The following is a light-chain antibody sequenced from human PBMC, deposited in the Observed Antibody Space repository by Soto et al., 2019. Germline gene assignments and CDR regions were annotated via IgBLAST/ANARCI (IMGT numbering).Light chain of an antibody. CDR1: QSISNL. Sequence: EILMTQSPATLSVSPGERATLSCRASQSISNLLAWYQQKPGQAPRLLIYGASTRATGFPDRFSGSGSGTEFTLTISSLHSEDFAVYYCQQYYDWPITFGQGTRLEIK. CDR3: QQYYDWPIT. V-gene: IGKV3-15*01. CDR2: GAS. J-gene: IGKJ5*01.